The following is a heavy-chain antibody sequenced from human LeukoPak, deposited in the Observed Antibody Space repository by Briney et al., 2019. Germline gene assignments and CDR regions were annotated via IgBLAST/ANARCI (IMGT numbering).Heavy chain of an antibody. J-gene: IGHJ5*02. CDR3: ARSIAGDGPTHNWFGP. Sequence: PSETLSLTCTVSGGSISSNTYYWGWIRQPPGKGLEWIGSIYYSGTTYYNPSLKSRVTIFVDTSKNQFSLKLSSVTAADMATYYCARSIAGDGPTHNWFGPWGQGALVTVSS. V-gene: IGHV4-39*01. CDR1: GGSISSNTYY. D-gene: IGHD6-13*01. CDR2: IYYSGTT.